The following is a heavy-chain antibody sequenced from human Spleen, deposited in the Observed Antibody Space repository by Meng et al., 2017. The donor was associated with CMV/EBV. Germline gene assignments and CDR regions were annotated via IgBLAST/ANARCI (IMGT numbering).Heavy chain of an antibody. CDR2: INPNTGGT. J-gene: IGHJ5*02. Sequence: ASVKVSCKASGYIFNDYYMHWVRQAPGQGLDWMGWINPNTGGTNYAQKYQGRVTMTRDTSISTLYAELSSLRPDDTAVYYCARGSTVGAWWGWFDPWGQGTLVTVSS. D-gene: IGHD1-26*01. CDR1: GYIFNDYY. CDR3: ARGSTVGAWWGWFDP. V-gene: IGHV1-2*02.